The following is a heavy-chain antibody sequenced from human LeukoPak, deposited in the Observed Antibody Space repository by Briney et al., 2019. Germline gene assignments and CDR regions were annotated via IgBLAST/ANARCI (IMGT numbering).Heavy chain of an antibody. Sequence: ASVKVSRKASGYTFTAYYMHWVRQAPGQGLEWMGWINPNSGGTNYAQKFQGRVTMTRDTSISTAYMELSRLRSDDTAVYYCARVKVPAAIAMDVWGKGTTVTVSS. CDR3: ARVKVPAAIAMDV. D-gene: IGHD2-2*01. J-gene: IGHJ6*03. CDR2: INPNSGGT. V-gene: IGHV1-2*02. CDR1: GYTFTAYY.